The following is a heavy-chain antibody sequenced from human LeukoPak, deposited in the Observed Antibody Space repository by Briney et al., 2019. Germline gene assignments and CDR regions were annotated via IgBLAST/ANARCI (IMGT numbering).Heavy chain of an antibody. Sequence: GGSLRLSCAASGFTFSNAWMSWVRQAPGKGLEWVGRIKSKTDGGTTDYAAPVKGRFTISRDDSKNTLYLQMNSLKTEDTAVYYCTTKPRLISAAGQDYWGQGTLVTVSS. D-gene: IGHD6-13*01. CDR3: TTKPRLISAAGQDY. V-gene: IGHV3-15*01. CDR2: IKSKTDGGTT. CDR1: GFTFSNAW. J-gene: IGHJ4*02.